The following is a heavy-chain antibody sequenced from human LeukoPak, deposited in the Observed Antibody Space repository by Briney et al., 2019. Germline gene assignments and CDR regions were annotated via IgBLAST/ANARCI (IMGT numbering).Heavy chain of an antibody. V-gene: IGHV3-48*03. J-gene: IGHJ4*02. D-gene: IGHD4-23*01. CDR3: AKERWEQTRDDYFDY. CDR2: ISSSGRTI. CDR1: GFTFSSYE. Sequence: GGSLRLSCAASGFTFSSYEMNWVRQAPGKGLEWVSYISSSGRTIYYADSVKGRFTISRDNAKNSLYLQMNSLRAEDTAVYYCAKERWEQTRDDYFDYWGQGTLVTVSS.